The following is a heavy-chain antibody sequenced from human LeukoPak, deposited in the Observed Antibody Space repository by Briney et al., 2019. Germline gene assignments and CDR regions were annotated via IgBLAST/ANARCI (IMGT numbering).Heavy chain of an antibody. CDR2: ISAYNGNT. CDR3: ARAIAVAGTEFFCWFDP. CDR1: GYTFTSYG. Sequence: GASVKVSCKASGYTFTSYGISWVRQAPGQGLEWMGWISAYNGNTNYAQKLQGRVTMTTDTSTSTAYMELRSLRSDDTAVYYCARAIAVAGTEFFCWFDPWGQGTLVTVSS. V-gene: IGHV1-18*01. D-gene: IGHD6-19*01. J-gene: IGHJ5*02.